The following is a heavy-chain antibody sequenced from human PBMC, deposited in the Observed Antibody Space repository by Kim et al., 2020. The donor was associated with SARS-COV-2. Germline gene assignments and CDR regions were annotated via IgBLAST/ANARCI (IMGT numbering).Heavy chain of an antibody. V-gene: IGHV4-39*01. CDR1: GGSISSSSYY. J-gene: IGHJ4*02. D-gene: IGHD6-13*01. Sequence: SETLSLTCTVSGGSISSSSYYWGWIRQPPGKGLEWIGSIYYSGSTYYNPSLKSRVTISVDTSKNQFSLKLSSVTAADTAVYYCARQAIAAAGTGLGSGWYVPDDYWGQGTLVTVSS. CDR3: ARQAIAAAGTGLGSGWYVPDDY. CDR2: IYYSGST.